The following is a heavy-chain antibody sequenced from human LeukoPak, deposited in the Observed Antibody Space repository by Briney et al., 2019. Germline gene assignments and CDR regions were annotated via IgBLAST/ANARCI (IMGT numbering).Heavy chain of an antibody. CDR2: IYYSGST. V-gene: IGHV4-59*08. J-gene: IGHJ2*01. CDR1: GGSISSYY. CDR3: ARHWKYQPLSRYFDL. Sequence: SETLSLTCTVSGGSISSYYWSWIRQPPGKGLEWIGYIYYSGSTNYNPSLKSRVTISVDTSKNQFSLKLSTVTAADTAVYYCARHWKYQPLSRYFDLWGRGTLVTVSS. D-gene: IGHD2-2*01.